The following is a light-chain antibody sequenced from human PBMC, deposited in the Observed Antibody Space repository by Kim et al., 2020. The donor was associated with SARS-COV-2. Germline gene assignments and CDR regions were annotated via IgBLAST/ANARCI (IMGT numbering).Light chain of an antibody. J-gene: IGKJ4*01. V-gene: IGKV1-6*01. Sequence: AIQMTQSPSSLSASVGDRVTITCRASQDIGNDLGWYQQKPGRAPKLLIYGASSLQSGVPSRFSGSGSGTDFTLTVSSLQPEDFATYYCLHDYNYPLTFGGGTKVDIK. CDR3: LHDYNYPLT. CDR1: QDIGND. CDR2: GAS.